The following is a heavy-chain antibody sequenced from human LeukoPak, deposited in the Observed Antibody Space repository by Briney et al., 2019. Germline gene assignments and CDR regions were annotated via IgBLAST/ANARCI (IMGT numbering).Heavy chain of an antibody. J-gene: IGHJ4*02. CDR1: GFFISSGYY. CDR2: IHHSGST. V-gene: IGHV4-38-2*01. CDR3: ARVQAYGGKGYFDY. D-gene: IGHD4-23*01. Sequence: PSETLSLTCAVSGFFISSGYYWGWIRQPPGKGLEWIGSIHHSGSTYYNSSLESRATISVDRSKNQFSLKLSSVTAADTAVYYCARVQAYGGKGYFDYWGQGTLVTVSS.